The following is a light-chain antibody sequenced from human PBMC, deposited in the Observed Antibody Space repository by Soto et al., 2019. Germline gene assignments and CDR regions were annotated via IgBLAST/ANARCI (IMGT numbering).Light chain of an antibody. CDR2: DAS. CDR3: QQYDSLPIT. J-gene: IGKJ5*01. CDR1: QGISNY. V-gene: IGKV1-33*01. Sequence: DIQMTQSPSSLSASVGDRVTFTWQASQGISNYVSWYQHKVGKAHKLLGYDASDLESGVPGRFSASGSGTHFSLTISGLQPDDFATYYCQQYDSLPITFGQGTRVEIK.